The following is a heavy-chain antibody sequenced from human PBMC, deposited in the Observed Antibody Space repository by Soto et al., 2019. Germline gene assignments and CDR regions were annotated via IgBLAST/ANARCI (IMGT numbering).Heavy chain of an antibody. CDR3: ARGVLC. CDR2: ISYSGST. V-gene: IGHV4-31*03. CDR1: GGSISSGSYY. Sequence: QVQLQESGPGLVKPSQTLSLTCTVSGGSISSGSYYWSWIRQHPGKGLEWIGYISYSGSTYYNASLRSRVTISTDASKNQFFLKLSSVTAADTAVYYCARGVLCWGQGTLVTVSS. D-gene: IGHD3-10*01. J-gene: IGHJ4*02.